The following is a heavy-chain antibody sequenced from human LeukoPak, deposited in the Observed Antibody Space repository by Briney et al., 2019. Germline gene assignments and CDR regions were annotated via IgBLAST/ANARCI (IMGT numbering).Heavy chain of an antibody. CDR3: ARSVAAGGILDY. V-gene: IGHV3-48*03. CDR1: GFTFSSYE. Sequence: QPGGPLRLSCAASGFTFSSYEMNWVRQAPGKGLEWVSYISSSGSTIYYADSVKGRFTISRDKAKNSLYLQMNSLRAEDTAVYYCARSVAAGGILDYWGQGTLVTVSS. J-gene: IGHJ4*02. CDR2: ISSSGSTI. D-gene: IGHD6-13*01.